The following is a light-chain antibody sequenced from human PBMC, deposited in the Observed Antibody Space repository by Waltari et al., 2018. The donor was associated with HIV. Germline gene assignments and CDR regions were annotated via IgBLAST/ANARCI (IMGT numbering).Light chain of an antibody. V-gene: IGLV2-11*01. CDR1: SSDVGGSNY. J-gene: IGLJ2*01. CDR2: DVS. Sequence: QSALTQPRSVSGSPGQSVTISCTGTSSDVGGSNYVSWYQQHPGKAPQLIVYDVSKRPAGVPDRVSGAKSGNTASLTISGLQAEDEADYYCCSYAGSYTFVFGGGTKLTVL. CDR3: CSYAGSYTFV.